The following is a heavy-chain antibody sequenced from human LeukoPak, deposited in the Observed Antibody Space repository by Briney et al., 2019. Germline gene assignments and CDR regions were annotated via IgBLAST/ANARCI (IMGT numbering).Heavy chain of an antibody. CDR1: GYTFTSYY. CDR3: ARAGLTYYYDSSGYQADY. V-gene: IGHV1-46*01. Sequence: ASVKVSCKASGYTFTSYYMHWVRQAPGQGLEWMGIINPSGGSTSYAQKFQGRVTMTRDMSTSTVYMELSSLRSEDTAVYYCARAGLTYYYDSSGYQADYWGQGTLVTVSS. D-gene: IGHD3-22*01. J-gene: IGHJ4*02. CDR2: INPSGGST.